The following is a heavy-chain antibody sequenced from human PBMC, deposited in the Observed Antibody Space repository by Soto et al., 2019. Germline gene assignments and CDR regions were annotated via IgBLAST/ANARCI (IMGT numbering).Heavy chain of an antibody. CDR2: IYHSGST. Sequence: QLQLQESGSGLVKPSQTLSLTCAVSGGSISSGGYSWSWIRQPPGKGLEWIGYIYHSGSTYYNPSRKSRVTISVDRSKNQFSLKLSSVTAADTAVYYCARAASSGSYFFDYWGQGTLVTVSS. CDR1: GGSISSGGYS. J-gene: IGHJ4*02. D-gene: IGHD1-26*01. CDR3: ARAASSGSYFFDY. V-gene: IGHV4-30-2*01.